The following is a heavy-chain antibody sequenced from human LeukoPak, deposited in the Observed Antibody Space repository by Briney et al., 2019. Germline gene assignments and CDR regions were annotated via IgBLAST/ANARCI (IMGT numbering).Heavy chain of an antibody. CDR2: ISAYNGNT. CDR1: GYTFTSYG. V-gene: IGHV1-18*01. CDR3: AGVIIGIVVVPAATAEERYYYYHYYMDV. J-gene: IGHJ6*03. D-gene: IGHD2-2*01. Sequence: AASVKVSCKASGYTFTSYGISWVRQAPGQGLEWMGWISAYNGNTNYAQKLQGRVTMTTDTSTSTAYMELRSLRSDDTAVYYCAGVIIGIVVVPAATAEERYYYYHYYMDVWGKGTTVTVSS.